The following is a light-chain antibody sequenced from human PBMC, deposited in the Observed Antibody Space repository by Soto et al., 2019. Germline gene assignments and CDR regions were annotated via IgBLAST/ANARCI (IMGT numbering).Light chain of an antibody. CDR3: QSYDSSLTGSKV. Sequence: QSVLTQQPSVSGAPGKRVTISCTGRSSNIGAGFDVHWYQQLPGTAPKLLIYGNSNRPSGVPDRFSGSRSGTSASLAITGLQAEDEADYYCQSYDSSLTGSKVFGSGTKVTVL. V-gene: IGLV1-40*01. CDR1: SSNIGAGFD. J-gene: IGLJ1*01. CDR2: GNS.